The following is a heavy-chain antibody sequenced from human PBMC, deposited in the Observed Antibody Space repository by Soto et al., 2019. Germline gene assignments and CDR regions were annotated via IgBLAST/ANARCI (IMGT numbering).Heavy chain of an antibody. CDR1: GFTFSGYG. D-gene: IGHD6-19*01. CDR3: AKEINEVAGPWYFDL. V-gene: IGHV3-30*02. Sequence: PGGSLRLSCAASGFTFSGYGIRWVRQDPGKGLEWVAVIGNDGTAKFYADSVKGRFTLSRDNSKTTVYLQMNSPRVEDTAVYYGAKEINEVAGPWYFDLWGRGTQVTVSS. J-gene: IGHJ2*01. CDR2: IGNDGTAK.